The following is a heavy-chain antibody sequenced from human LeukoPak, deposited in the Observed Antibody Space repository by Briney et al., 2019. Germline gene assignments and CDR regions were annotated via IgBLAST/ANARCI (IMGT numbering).Heavy chain of an antibody. J-gene: IGHJ6*03. Sequence: SETLSLTYAVYGGSFSGYYWSWIRQPPGKGLEWIGEINHSGSTNYNPSLKSRVTISVDTSKNQFSLKLSSVTAADTAVYYCASPSIFGVVNQNYYYYYMDVWGKGTTVTVSS. CDR3: ASPSIFGVVNQNYYYYYMDV. V-gene: IGHV4-34*01. CDR1: GGSFSGYY. D-gene: IGHD3-3*01. CDR2: INHSGST.